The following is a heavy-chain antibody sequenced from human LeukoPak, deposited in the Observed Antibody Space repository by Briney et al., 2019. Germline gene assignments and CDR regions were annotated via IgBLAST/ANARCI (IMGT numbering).Heavy chain of an antibody. CDR2: ISAYNGNT. J-gene: IGHJ4*02. CDR1: GYTFTGYY. V-gene: IGHV1-18*04. CDR3: ARYRPNYGDHEEGFADY. D-gene: IGHD4-17*01. Sequence: ASVKVSCKASGYTFTGYYMHWVRQAPGQGLEWMGWISAYNGNTNYAQTLQGRLTMTTDTSTSTAYMELRSLRSDDTAVYYCARYRPNYGDHEEGFADYWGQGTLVTVSS.